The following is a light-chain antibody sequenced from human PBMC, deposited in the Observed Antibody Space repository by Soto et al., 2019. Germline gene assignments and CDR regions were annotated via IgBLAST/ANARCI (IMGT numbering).Light chain of an antibody. CDR3: QHYNSYSEA. CDR2: KAS. J-gene: IGKJ1*01. Sequence: DIQMTQSPSTLSGSVGGRVTITCRASQTISSRLAWYQQKPGKAPKLLIYKASTLKSGGPSRFSGSGSGTEFTLTISSLQPDDFATYYCQHYNSYSEAFGQGTKVELK. CDR1: QTISSR. V-gene: IGKV1-5*03.